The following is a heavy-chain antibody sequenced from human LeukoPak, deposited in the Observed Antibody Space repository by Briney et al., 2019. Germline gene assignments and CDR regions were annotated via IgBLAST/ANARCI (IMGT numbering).Heavy chain of an antibody. V-gene: IGHV3-23*01. J-gene: IGHJ4*02. D-gene: IGHD3-9*01. CDR2: ISGSGGST. CDR3: AKVGTYYDILTGEVGFDY. Sequence: PGGSLRLSCAASGFTFSSYAMSWVRQAPGKGLEWVSAISGSGGSTYYADSVKGRFTISRDNSKNTLYLQMNSLRAEDTAVYYCAKVGTYYDILTGEVGFDYWGQGTLVTVSS. CDR1: GFTFSSYA.